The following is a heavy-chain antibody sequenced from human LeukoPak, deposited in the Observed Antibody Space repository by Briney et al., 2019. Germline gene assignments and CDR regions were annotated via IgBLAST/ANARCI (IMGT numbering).Heavy chain of an antibody. J-gene: IGHJ4*02. V-gene: IGHV4-39*01. CDR2: IYYSGST. CDR1: GGSISSSSYY. CDR3: ARHDGYYYDSSGNFDY. D-gene: IGHD3-22*01. Sequence: SETLSPTCTVSGGSISSSSYYWGWIRQPPGKGLEWIGSIYYSGSTYYNPSLKSRVTISVDTSKNQFSLKLSSVTAADTAVYYCARHDGYYYDSSGNFDYWGQGTLVTVSS.